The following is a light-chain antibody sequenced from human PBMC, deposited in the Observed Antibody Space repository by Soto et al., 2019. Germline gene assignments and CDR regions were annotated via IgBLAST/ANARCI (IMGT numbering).Light chain of an antibody. CDR2: RAS. J-gene: IGKJ1*01. CDR3: QQYENYWT. CDR1: ENINMW. Sequence: IQMTQSPSTLSASVGDRVTITCRASENINMWLAWYQQKPGQAPRLLIQRASRVERGVPSRFSGSGSDTEFTLTISSLQPDDCATYYCQQYENYWTFGQGTKVDIK. V-gene: IGKV1-5*03.